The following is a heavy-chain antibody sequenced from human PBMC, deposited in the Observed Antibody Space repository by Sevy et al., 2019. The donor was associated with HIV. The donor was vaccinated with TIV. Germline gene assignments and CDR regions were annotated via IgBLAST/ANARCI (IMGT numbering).Heavy chain of an antibody. CDR1: GFTVSSNY. V-gene: IGHV3-53*01. J-gene: IGHJ4*02. CDR3: ARDRGSGWDPRQDYYFDY. Sequence: GGSLRLSCAASGFTVSSNYMSWVRQAPGKGLEWVSVIYSGGSTYYAGSVKGGFTISRDNSKNTLYLQMNSLRAEDTAVYYCARDRGSGWDPRQDYYFDYWGQGTLVTVSS. CDR2: IYSGGST. D-gene: IGHD6-19*01.